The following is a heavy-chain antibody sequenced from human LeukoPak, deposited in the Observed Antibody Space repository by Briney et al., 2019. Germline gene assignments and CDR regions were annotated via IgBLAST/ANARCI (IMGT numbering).Heavy chain of an antibody. Sequence: PSETLSLTCTASGGSISSSSYYWGWIRQPPGKGLEWIGSIYYSGSTYYNPSLKSRVTISVDTSKNQLSLKLSSVTAADTAVYYCARVRKVTAIPAFGTFDYWGQGTLVTVSS. CDR1: GGSISSSSYY. V-gene: IGHV4-39*01. CDR2: IYYSGST. D-gene: IGHD2-21*02. J-gene: IGHJ4*02. CDR3: ARVRKVTAIPAFGTFDY.